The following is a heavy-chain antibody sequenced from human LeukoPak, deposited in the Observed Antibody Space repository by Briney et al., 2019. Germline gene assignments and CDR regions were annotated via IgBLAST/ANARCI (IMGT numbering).Heavy chain of an antibody. CDR2: ISGSGAGT. D-gene: IGHD6-19*01. J-gene: IGHJ4*02. Sequence: GGSLRLSCAASGFAFSGYWMHWVRQAPGKGLEWVSAISGSGAGTNYADSVKGRFTISRDTSKNTLYLQMNSLRAEDTAIYFCAAKGHSGWYFDFWGQGTLVTVSS. CDR1: GFAFSGYW. V-gene: IGHV3-23*01. CDR3: AAKGHSGWYFDF.